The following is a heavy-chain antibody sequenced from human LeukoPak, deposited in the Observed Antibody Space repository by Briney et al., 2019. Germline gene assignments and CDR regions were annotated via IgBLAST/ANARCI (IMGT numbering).Heavy chain of an antibody. V-gene: IGHV3-48*01. J-gene: IGHJ5*02. D-gene: IGHD3-10*01. CDR3: ARDGWFGDNNWFDP. Sequence: GGSLRLSCAASGFTFSSYSMNWVRQAPGKGLEWVSYISSASNTIYYEDSVKGRFTISRDNANNSPYLQMNSLRAEDTAMYYCARDGWFGDNNWFDPWGQGTLVTVSS. CDR2: ISSASNTI. CDR1: GFTFSSYS.